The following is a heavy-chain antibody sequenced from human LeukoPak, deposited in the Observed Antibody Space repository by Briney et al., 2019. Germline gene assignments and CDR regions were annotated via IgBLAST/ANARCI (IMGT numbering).Heavy chain of an antibody. D-gene: IGHD1-26*01. V-gene: IGHV4-59*11. CDR3: AGVRGSYNIDY. J-gene: IGHJ4*02. CDR1: GGSISSHY. Sequence: SETLSLTCTVSGGSISSHYWSWIRQPPGKGLEWIGYIYYSGSTNYNPSLKSRVTISVDTSKNQFSLKLSSVTAADTAVYYCAGVRGSYNIDYWGQGTLVTVSS. CDR2: IYYSGST.